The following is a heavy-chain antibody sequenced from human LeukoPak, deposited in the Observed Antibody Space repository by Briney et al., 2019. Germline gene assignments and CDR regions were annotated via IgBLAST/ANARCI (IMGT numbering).Heavy chain of an antibody. CDR3: ASGGPDQWEVMSGIFDS. CDR2: ISTSSSYI. CDR1: GFSFSTLS. V-gene: IGHV3-21*01. Sequence: GGSLRLSCAASGFSFSTLSMNWVRQAPGKGLEWVSSISTSSSYIYYADSVKGRFTISRDNAKRSLYLQMNSLRGEDTAVYYCASGGPDQWEVMSGIFDSWGQGTLVTVSS. D-gene: IGHD1-26*01. J-gene: IGHJ4*02.